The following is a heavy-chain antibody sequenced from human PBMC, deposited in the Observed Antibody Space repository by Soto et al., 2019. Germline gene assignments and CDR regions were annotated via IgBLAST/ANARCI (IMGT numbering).Heavy chain of an antibody. CDR3: ARTYGSGDYFLPFEY. D-gene: IGHD3-10*01. V-gene: IGHV1-18*01. CDR1: GYMFNTYG. J-gene: IGHJ4*02. Sequence: QVQLLQSGAEVKKPGASVKVSCKASGYMFNTYGITWVRQAPGQGLEGMGWISVYNGNIDYAQKFEGRVTMTTDTSTSTAYMELKSLTSDDTAVYYCARTYGSGDYFLPFEYWGQGTPVSVSS. CDR2: ISVYNGNI.